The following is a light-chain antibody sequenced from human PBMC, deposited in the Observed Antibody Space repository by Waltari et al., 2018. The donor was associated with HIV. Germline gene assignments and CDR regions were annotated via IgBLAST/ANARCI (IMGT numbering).Light chain of an antibody. Sequence: SYELTQPPSVSVSPGQTARITCSGDALPKQYAYWYQQKPGQAPVLVIYKDRERPSGIPERFSGSSSGTTVTFTISGVQAEDEADYYCQSADRSGTYLIFGGGTKLTVL. V-gene: IGLV3-25*03. CDR3: QSADRSGTYLI. J-gene: IGLJ2*01. CDR1: ALPKQY. CDR2: KDR.